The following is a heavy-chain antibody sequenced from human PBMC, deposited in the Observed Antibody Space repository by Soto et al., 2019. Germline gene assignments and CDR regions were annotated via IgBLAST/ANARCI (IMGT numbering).Heavy chain of an antibody. CDR3: ARGHPGGWYPDGRGDY. J-gene: IGHJ4*02. V-gene: IGHV1-8*01. D-gene: IGHD6-19*01. Sequence: QVQLVQSGAEVKKPGASVKVSCKASGYTFTSYDINWVRQATGQGLEWMGWMNPNSGNTGYAQKFQGRVTMTRNTSISTAYMELSSLRSEDTAAYYCARGHPGGWYPDGRGDYWGQGTLVTVSS. CDR1: GYTFTSYD. CDR2: MNPNSGNT.